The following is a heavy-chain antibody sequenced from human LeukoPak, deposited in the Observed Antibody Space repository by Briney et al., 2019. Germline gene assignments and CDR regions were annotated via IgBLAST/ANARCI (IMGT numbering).Heavy chain of an antibody. D-gene: IGHD3-22*01. CDR2: IYYSGST. CDR1: GGSISSSSYY. CDR3: ASPRDTLVYDSSGTDAFDI. V-gene: IGHV4-39*01. Sequence: KSSETLSLTCTVSGGSISSSSYYWGWIRQPPGKGLEWIGSIYYSGSTYYNPSLKSRVTISVDTSKNQFSLKLSSVTAADTAVYYCASPRDTLVYDSSGTDAFDIWGQGTMVTVSS. J-gene: IGHJ3*02.